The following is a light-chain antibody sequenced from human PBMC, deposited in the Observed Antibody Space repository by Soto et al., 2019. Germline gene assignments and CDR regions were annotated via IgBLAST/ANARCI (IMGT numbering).Light chain of an antibody. J-gene: IGKJ2*01. CDR3: HQYDNWPPGYT. Sequence: EIVLTQSPATLSVSPGERATLSCRASQSISDNLAWYQQKRGQAPRLLIHGASTRATGIPARFSGSGSGTEFTLTISSLQSEDLVVYYCHQYDNWPPGYTFGQGTKVEI. CDR1: QSISDN. CDR2: GAS. V-gene: IGKV3-15*01.